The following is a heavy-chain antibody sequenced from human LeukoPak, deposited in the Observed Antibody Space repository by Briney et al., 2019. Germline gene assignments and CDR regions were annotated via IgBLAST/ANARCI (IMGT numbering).Heavy chain of an antibody. CDR2: IYPRDSDT. J-gene: IGHJ6*02. V-gene: IGHV5-51*01. CDR1: GYSFTSYW. Sequence: GESLEISCKGSGYSFTSYWIGWVRQMPGKGLEWMGIIYPRDSDTRYSPSFQGQVTISADKSISTAYLQWSSLKASDTAMYYCATTRQIYGSGSYYSPRDYYGMDVWGQGTTVTVSS. CDR3: ATTRQIYGSGSYYSPRDYYGMDV. D-gene: IGHD3-10*01.